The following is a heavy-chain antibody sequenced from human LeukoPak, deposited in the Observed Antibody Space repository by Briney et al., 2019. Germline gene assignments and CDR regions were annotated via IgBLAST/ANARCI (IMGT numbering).Heavy chain of an antibody. CDR1: GFTFSSYG. Sequence: GGSLRLSCAASGFTFSSYGMHWVRQAPGKGLEWVAFIRYDGSNKYYADFVKGRFTISRDNSKDTLYLQMNSLRAEDTAVYYCAKDLFGDFDYWGQGTLVTVSS. CDR3: AKDLFGDFDY. J-gene: IGHJ4*02. CDR2: IRYDGSNK. V-gene: IGHV3-30*02. D-gene: IGHD3-10*01.